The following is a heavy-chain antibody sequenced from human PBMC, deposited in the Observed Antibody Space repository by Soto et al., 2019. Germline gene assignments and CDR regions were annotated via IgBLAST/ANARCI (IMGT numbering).Heavy chain of an antibody. D-gene: IGHD1-26*01. J-gene: IGHJ5*02. CDR1: GFTFSSYS. CDR2: ISSNGGTT. Sequence: EVQLVESGGGLVQPGGSLRLSCAASGFTFSSYSMHWVRQAPGKGLEYVSAISSNGGTTSYANSVKGRFTISRDNSNNMLFIQMGSLRAEDMAVYYCGGYSGDGIWSWGQGTLVTVSS. V-gene: IGHV3-64*01. CDR3: GGYSGDGIWS.